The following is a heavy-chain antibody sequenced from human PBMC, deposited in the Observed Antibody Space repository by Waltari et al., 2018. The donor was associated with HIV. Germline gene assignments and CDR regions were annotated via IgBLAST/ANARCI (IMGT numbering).Heavy chain of an antibody. CDR2: IIPIFGTA. CDR3: ARDFTSTWDYGMDV. CDR1: GGPFSSSA. D-gene: IGHD1-1*01. Sequence: QVQLVQSGAEVKNPGSSVKVPCKVSGGPFSSSAISWVRQPPGQGLEWKGGIIPIFGTANYAQKFQSRVTITADKSTSTAYMELSSLRSEDTAVYYCARDFTSTWDYGMDVWGQGTTVTVSS. J-gene: IGHJ6*02. V-gene: IGHV1-69*06.